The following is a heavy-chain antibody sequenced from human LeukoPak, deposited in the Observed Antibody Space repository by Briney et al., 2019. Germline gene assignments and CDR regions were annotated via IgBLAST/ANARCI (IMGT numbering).Heavy chain of an antibody. CDR2: TYYRSKLYN. V-gene: IGHV6-1*01. CDR3: ARGTYYYDSSGYYQYYYYYMDV. CDR1: GDSVSSNSAA. D-gene: IGHD3-22*01. Sequence: SQTLSLTCAISGDSVSSNSAAWNWIRQSPSRGLEWLGRTYYRSKLYNDYAVSVKSRITINPDTSKNQFSVQLNSVTPEDTAVYYCARGTYYYDSSGYYQYYYYYMDVWGKGTTVTVSS. J-gene: IGHJ6*03.